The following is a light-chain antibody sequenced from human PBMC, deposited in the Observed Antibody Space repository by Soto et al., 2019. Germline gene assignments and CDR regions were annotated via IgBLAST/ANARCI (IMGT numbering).Light chain of an antibody. V-gene: IGKV3-20*01. CDR1: QSVNNNY. CDR3: QQYGSSGT. CDR2: GAS. J-gene: IGKJ1*01. Sequence: EIVLTQSPAPLSLSQGERATLSCRASQSVNNNYLAWYQQKPGQAPRLLIYGASNRATGIPDRFSGSGSGTDFTLTISRLEPEDFAVYYCQQYGSSGTFGQGTKVEIK.